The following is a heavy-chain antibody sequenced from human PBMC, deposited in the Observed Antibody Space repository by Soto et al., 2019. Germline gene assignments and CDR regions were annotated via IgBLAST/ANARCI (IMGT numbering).Heavy chain of an antibody. CDR1: GGPFSGYY. J-gene: IGHJ5*02. CDR3: ARGRSYYGAGSLNWFDP. D-gene: IGHD3-10*01. V-gene: IGHV4-34*01. CDR2: INHSGTT. Sequence: QVQLQQWGAGLLKPSETLSLTCGVYGGPFSGYYWSWIRQPPGKGLEWIGEINHSGTTNYNPSLKSRVPTSIDTSKNQFSLKVSSVTAADTAVYYCARGRSYYGAGSLNWFDPWGQGTLVTVSS.